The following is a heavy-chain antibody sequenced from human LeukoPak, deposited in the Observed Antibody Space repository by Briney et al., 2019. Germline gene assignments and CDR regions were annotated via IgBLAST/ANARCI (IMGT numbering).Heavy chain of an antibody. CDR2: ISGSGGST. J-gene: IGHJ2*01. D-gene: IGHD6-19*01. V-gene: IGHV3-23*01. Sequence: GGSLRLSCAASGFTFSSYAMSWVRQAPGKGLEWVSAISGSGGSTYYADSVKGRITISRDNPKNTLYLQMNSLRAEDTAVYYCAKDSSGWYERFWYFDLWGRGTLVTVSS. CDR3: AKDSSGWYERFWYFDL. CDR1: GFTFSSYA.